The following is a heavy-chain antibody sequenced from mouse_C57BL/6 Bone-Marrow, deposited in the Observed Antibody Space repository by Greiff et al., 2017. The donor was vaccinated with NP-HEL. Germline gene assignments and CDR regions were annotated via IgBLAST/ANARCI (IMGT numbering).Heavy chain of an antibody. V-gene: IGHV1-76*01. CDR2: IYPGSGNT. D-gene: IGHD2-2*01. Sequence: VQLVESGAELVRPGASVKLSCKASGYTFTDYYINWVKQRPGQGLEWIARIYPGSGNTYYNEKFKGKATLTAEKSSSTAYMQLSSLTSEDSAVYFCARYDGYQSFDYWGQGTTLTVSS. J-gene: IGHJ2*01. CDR3: ARYDGYQSFDY. CDR1: GYTFTDYY.